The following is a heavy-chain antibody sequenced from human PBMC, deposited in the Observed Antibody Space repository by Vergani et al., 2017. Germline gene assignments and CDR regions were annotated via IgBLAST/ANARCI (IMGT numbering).Heavy chain of an antibody. CDR2: MNPNSGNT. CDR1: GYTFTSYD. Sequence: QVQLVQSGAEVKKPGASVKVSCKASGYTFTSYDINWVRQATGQGLEWMGWMNPNSGNTGYAQKFQGRVTMTRNTSISTAYMELSSLRSEDTAVYYCARGPTSFGVVITSYYYYYYYMDVWGKGTTVTVSS. D-gene: IGHD3-3*01. V-gene: IGHV1-8*01. CDR3: ARGPTSFGVVITSYYYYYYYMDV. J-gene: IGHJ6*03.